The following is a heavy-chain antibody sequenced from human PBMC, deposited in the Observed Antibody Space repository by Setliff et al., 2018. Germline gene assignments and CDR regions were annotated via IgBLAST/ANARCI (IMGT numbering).Heavy chain of an antibody. V-gene: IGHV4-4*07. CDR2: IYIGGNA. CDR1: GGSISSYY. D-gene: IGHD6-19*01. CDR3: AREQWLDPPGYYYMDV. Sequence: PSETLSLTCTVSGGSISSYYWSWIRQPAGKGLEWIGHIYIGGNANYNPSLRSRVTMSIDTSKNQFSLKLNSVTAADMAVYYCAREQWLDPPGYYYMDVWAKGTTVTVSS. J-gene: IGHJ6*03.